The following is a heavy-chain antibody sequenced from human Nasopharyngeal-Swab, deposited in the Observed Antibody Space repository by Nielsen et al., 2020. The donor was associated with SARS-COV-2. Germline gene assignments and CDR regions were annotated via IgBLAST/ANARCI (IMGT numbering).Heavy chain of an antibody. CDR3: ARGGYRDYDYAY. J-gene: IGHJ4*02. V-gene: IGHV3-21*01. CDR2: ISRNSDYI. Sequence: RQSPGKGLEWVSSISRNSDYILYADSVKGRFTISRDNAKNSLFLQMNSLRADDTAVYYCARGGYRDYDYAYWGQGTLVTVSS. D-gene: IGHD5-12*01.